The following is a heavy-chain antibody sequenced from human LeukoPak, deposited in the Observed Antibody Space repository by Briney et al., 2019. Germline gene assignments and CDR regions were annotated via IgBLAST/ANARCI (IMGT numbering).Heavy chain of an antibody. D-gene: IGHD6-13*01. CDR3: ARSIAAAGHFDY. V-gene: IGHV1-69*06. CDR1: GGTFSSYA. Sequence: SSVTVSCKASGGTFSSYAISWVRQAPGQGLEWMGGIIPIFGTANYAQKFQGRVTITADKSTSTAYMELSSLRSEDTAVYYCARSIAAAGHFDYWGQGTLVTVSS. J-gene: IGHJ4*02. CDR2: IIPIFGTA.